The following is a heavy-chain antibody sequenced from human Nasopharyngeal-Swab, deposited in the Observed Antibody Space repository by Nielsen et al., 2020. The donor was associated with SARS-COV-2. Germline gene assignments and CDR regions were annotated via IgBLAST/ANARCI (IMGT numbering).Heavy chain of an antibody. CDR3: ARDRGYSYGYSYYYYGMDV. V-gene: IGHV3-33*01. Sequence: GGSLRLSCAAPGFTFSNYGMHWVRQAPGKGLEWVALIWYDGSNKYYADSVKGRFTISRDNSKNTLYLQMNSLRAEDTAVYYCARDRGYSYGYSYYYYGMDVWGQGTTVTVSS. J-gene: IGHJ6*02. CDR1: GFTFSNYG. CDR2: IWYDGSNK. D-gene: IGHD5-18*01.